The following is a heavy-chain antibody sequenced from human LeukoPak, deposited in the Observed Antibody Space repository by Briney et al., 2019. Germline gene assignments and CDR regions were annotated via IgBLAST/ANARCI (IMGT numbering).Heavy chain of an antibody. CDR2: ISGYNGDT. CDR1: GYTFTNYG. D-gene: IGHD3-10*01. CDR3: ARASREMGLLWFGESLYNWFDP. Sequence: ASVKVSCKASGYTFTNYGISWVRQAPGQGLEWMGWISGYNGDTIYAQKFQGRVTVTTDTSTSTAFMELRSLRSDDTAVYYCARASREMGLLWFGESLYNWFDPWGQGTLVTVSS. V-gene: IGHV1-18*01. J-gene: IGHJ5*02.